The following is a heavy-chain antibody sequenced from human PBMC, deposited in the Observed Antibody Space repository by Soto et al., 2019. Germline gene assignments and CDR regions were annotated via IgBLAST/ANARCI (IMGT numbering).Heavy chain of an antibody. J-gene: IGHJ3*02. Sequence: QVPLVQSGAEVKKPGASVKVSCKASGYTFTSYYMHWVRQAPGQGLEWMGIINPSGGSPSYAQKFLGRVTMTRDTSTSAVYRELCSLRSEDTAVYYCASAMIVVVHDAFDIWGQGTMVTVSS. D-gene: IGHD3-22*01. CDR2: INPSGGSP. CDR1: GYTFTSYY. CDR3: ASAMIVVVHDAFDI. V-gene: IGHV1-46*03.